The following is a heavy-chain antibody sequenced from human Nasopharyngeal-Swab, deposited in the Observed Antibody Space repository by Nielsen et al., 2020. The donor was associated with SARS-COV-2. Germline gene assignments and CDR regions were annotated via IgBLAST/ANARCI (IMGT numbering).Heavy chain of an antibody. V-gene: IGHV2-70*01. Sequence: SGPTLVKPTQTPTLTCSFSGFSLTTSGMCVTWIRQPPGKALEWLGYIDWDGDTYYSTTLKTRLTISKDTSKNLVVLRMTNMEPVDTGTYYCAREPPLTGMDVWGQGTTVTVSS. CDR2: IDWDGDT. CDR1: GFSLTTSGMC. J-gene: IGHJ6*02. CDR3: AREPPLTGMDV. D-gene: IGHD1-14*01.